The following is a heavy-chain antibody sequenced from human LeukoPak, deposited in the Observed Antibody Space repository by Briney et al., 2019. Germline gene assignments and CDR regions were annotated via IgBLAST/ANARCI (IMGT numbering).Heavy chain of an antibody. V-gene: IGHV3-21*01. CDR3: ARDLYYYDSSAYYNWFDP. Sequence: GGSLRLSCAASGFTLSSYSMNWVRQAPGKGLEWVSSISSSSSYRYYADSVKGRFTISRDNAKNSLYLQMNSLRAEDTAVYYCARDLYYYDSSAYYNWFDPWGQGTLVTVSS. CDR1: GFTLSSYS. D-gene: IGHD3-22*01. CDR2: ISSSSSYR. J-gene: IGHJ5*02.